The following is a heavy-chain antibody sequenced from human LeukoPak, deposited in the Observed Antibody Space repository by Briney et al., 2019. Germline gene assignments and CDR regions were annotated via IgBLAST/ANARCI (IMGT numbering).Heavy chain of an antibody. Sequence: SVKVSCKASGGTFSSYAISWVRQAPGQGLEWMGGTIPIFGTANYAQKFQGRVTITADKSTSTAYMELSSLRSEDTAVYYCARLRYCSSTSCYAGMRGYFDYWGQGTLVTVSS. CDR2: TIPIFGTA. J-gene: IGHJ4*02. CDR1: GGTFSSYA. V-gene: IGHV1-69*06. D-gene: IGHD2-2*01. CDR3: ARLRYCSSTSCYAGMRGYFDY.